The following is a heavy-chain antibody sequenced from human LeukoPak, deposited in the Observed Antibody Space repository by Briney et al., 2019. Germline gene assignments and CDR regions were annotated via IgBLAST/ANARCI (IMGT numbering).Heavy chain of an antibody. J-gene: IGHJ4*02. Sequence: SETLSLTCTVSGASISSGGFYWNWIRQHPGKGPEWIGYIYYSVSTYYNPSLKTRVTISVDTSKNQFSLKLSSVTAADTAVYYCARDGYNSGPGGYYFDYWGQGTLVTVSS. CDR2: IYYSVST. CDR1: GASISSGGFY. V-gene: IGHV4-31*03. CDR3: ARDGYNSGPGGYYFDY. D-gene: IGHD5-18*01.